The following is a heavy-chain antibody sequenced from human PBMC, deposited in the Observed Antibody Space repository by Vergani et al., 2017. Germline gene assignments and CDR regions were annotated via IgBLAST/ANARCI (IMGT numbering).Heavy chain of an antibody. CDR3: ARGDDLGGSGSWGAFDI. J-gene: IGHJ3*02. CDR2: IYYSGST. Sequence: QVQLQESGPGLVKPSQTLSLTCTVSGGSISSGGYYWSWIRQHPGKGLEWIGYIYYSGSTYYNPSLKSRVTISVDTFKNQFSLKLSSVTAADTAVYYCARGDDLGGSGSWGAFDIWGQGTMVTVSS. D-gene: IGHD3-10*01. V-gene: IGHV4-31*03. CDR1: GGSISSGGYY.